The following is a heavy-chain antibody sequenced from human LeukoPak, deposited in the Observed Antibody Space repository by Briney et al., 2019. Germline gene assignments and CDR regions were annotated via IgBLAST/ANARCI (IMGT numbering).Heavy chain of an antibody. CDR3: ANEIRPNDY. CDR2: ISISGSKT. D-gene: IGHD4-17*01. J-gene: IGHJ4*02. Sequence: GGSLRLSCAASEFDFSSHAMTWVRQAPGKGLEWVPAISISGSKTYYADSVKGRLTISRDNSKNTLYLQMNSLRAEDTAVYYCANEIRPNDYWGQGTQVTVSS. V-gene: IGHV3-23*01. CDR1: EFDFSSHA.